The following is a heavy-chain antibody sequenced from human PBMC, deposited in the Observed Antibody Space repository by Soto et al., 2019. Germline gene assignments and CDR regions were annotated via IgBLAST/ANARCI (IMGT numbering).Heavy chain of an antibody. Sequence: GGSLRLSCAASTFTFSNYAMSWVRQAPGKGLQWVSTIGGSGRNTNYAESVQGRFTISRDNSKNTLHLQMNSLRADDTAIYFCARGGNYYLSWGQGTLVTVSS. J-gene: IGHJ5*01. CDR3: ARGGNYYLS. CDR1: TFTFSNYA. D-gene: IGHD1-26*01. CDR2: IGGSGRNT. V-gene: IGHV3-23*01.